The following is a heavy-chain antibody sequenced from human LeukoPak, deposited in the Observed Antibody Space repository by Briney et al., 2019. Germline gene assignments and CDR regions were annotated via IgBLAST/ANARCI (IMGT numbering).Heavy chain of an antibody. V-gene: IGHV3-15*01. CDR2: IKSKTDGGTT. Sequence: PGGSLRLSCAASGFTFDDYAMHWVRQAPGKGLEWVGRIKSKTDGGTTDYAAPVKGRFTISRDDSKNTLYLQMNSLKTEDAAVYYCTTDRYYDSSGYYFDYWGQGTLVTVSS. J-gene: IGHJ4*02. D-gene: IGHD3-22*01. CDR1: GFTFDDYA. CDR3: TTDRYYDSSGYYFDY.